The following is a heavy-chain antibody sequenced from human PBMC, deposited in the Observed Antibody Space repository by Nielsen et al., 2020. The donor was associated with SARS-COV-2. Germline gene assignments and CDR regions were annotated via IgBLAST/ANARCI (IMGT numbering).Heavy chain of an antibody. CDR2: ISGSGGST. CDR3: AKDSSPWGY. CDR1: GFTFSSYA. V-gene: IGHV3-23*01. Sequence: GESLKISCAASGFTFSSYAMSWVRQAPGKGLEWVSAISGSGGSTYYADSVKGRFTISRDNSKNTLYLQMNSLRAEDTAVYYCAKDSSPWGYWGQGTLVTVSS. J-gene: IGHJ4*02. D-gene: IGHD6-13*01.